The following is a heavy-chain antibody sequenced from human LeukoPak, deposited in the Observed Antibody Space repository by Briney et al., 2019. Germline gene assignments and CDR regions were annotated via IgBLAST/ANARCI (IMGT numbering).Heavy chain of an antibody. Sequence: TSETLSLTCTVSGGSISSSSYYWGWNRQPPGKGLEWIVSIYYSGSTYYNPSLKSRVTISVDTSKNQFSLKLSSVTAADTAVYYCARVYDSSGYYHDIDYWGQGTLVTVSS. D-gene: IGHD3-22*01. J-gene: IGHJ4*02. CDR3: ARVYDSSGYYHDIDY. CDR2: IYYSGST. CDR1: GGSISSSSYY. V-gene: IGHV4-39*01.